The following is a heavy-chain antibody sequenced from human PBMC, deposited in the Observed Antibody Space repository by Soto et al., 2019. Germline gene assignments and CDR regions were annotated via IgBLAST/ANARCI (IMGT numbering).Heavy chain of an antibody. CDR2: ISGSGGST. Sequence: PGGSLGLSCAASGITFISYAMSWGRQAPGQGLEWVSAISGSGGSTYYAASVKGRFTISRDNSKNTLYLQMNSLRAEDTAVYYCAKDYCSSTSCSLSSIAADYWGQGALVTVSS. V-gene: IGHV3-23*01. J-gene: IGHJ4*02. CDR1: GITFISYA. D-gene: IGHD2-2*01. CDR3: AKDYCSSTSCSLSSIAADY.